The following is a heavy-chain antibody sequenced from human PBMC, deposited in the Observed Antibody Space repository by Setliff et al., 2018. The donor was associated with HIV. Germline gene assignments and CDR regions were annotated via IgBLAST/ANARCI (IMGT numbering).Heavy chain of an antibody. D-gene: IGHD3-22*01. V-gene: IGHV4-39*07. CDR2: IFYSGST. J-gene: IGHJ4*02. Sequence: SETLSLTCTVSGGSISSFYWTWIRQPPGKGLEWIGSIFYSGSTYYNPSVKSRVTISIDTSKNQFSLRLSSVTAADTAVYYCARDRKYYYDSSGLDYWGQGTLVTVSS. CDR3: ARDRKYYYDSSGLDY. CDR1: GGSISSFY.